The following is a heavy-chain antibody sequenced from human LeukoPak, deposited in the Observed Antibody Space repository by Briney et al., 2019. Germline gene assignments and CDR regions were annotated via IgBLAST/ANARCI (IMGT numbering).Heavy chain of an antibody. D-gene: IGHD6-6*01. Sequence: GGSLRLSCAASGLTFSDYYMSLIRQAPGKGLEWVSYISSSGSTIYYEDSVKGRFTISRDNAKNSLYLQMNSLRAEDTAVYYCARETSSSSWGAFDIWGQGTMVTVSS. V-gene: IGHV3-11*04. CDR3: ARETSSSSWGAFDI. J-gene: IGHJ3*02. CDR1: GLTFSDYY. CDR2: ISSSGSTI.